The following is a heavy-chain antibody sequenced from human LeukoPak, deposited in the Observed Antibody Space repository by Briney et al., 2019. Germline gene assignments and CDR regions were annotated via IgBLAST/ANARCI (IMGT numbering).Heavy chain of an antibody. D-gene: IGHD3-10*01. J-gene: IGHJ4*02. CDR3: AKDSKRITMVRGVSNRGTAYHV. CDR2: ISGSGGST. CDR1: GFTFSSYA. V-gene: IGHV3-23*01. Sequence: PGGSLRLSCAASGFTFSSYAMSWVRQAPGKGLEWVSAISGSGGSTYYADSVKGRFTISRDNSKNTLYLQMNSLRAEDTAVYYCAKDSKRITMVRGVSNRGTAYHVWGQGTLVTVSS.